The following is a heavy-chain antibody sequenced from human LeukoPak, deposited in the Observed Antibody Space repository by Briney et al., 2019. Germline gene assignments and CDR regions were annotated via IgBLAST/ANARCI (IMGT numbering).Heavy chain of an antibody. CDR1: GFTFSSYA. Sequence: GGSLRLSCAASGFTFSSYAMHWGRQAPGKGLEWVAVISYDGSNKYYADSAKGRFTISRDNSKNTLYLQMNSLRAEDTAVYYCARDSGRGKRWLQFYFDYWGQGTLVTVSS. D-gene: IGHD5-24*01. CDR2: ISYDGSNK. J-gene: IGHJ4*02. CDR3: ARDSGRGKRWLQFYFDY. V-gene: IGHV3-30-3*01.